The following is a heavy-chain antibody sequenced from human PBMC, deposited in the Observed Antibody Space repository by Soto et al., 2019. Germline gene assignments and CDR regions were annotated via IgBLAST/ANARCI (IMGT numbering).Heavy chain of an antibody. CDR2: ISSIGVAT. CDR1: GFTFSIHE. Sequence: GSLRLSCAASGFTFSIHEMNWVRQAPGKGLEWVSYISSIGVATYYADSVKGRFTISRDNAKNSLYLQMNSLRAEDTAVYYCAGEGRVGGIDYWGQGTPVTVPQ. V-gene: IGHV3-48*03. CDR3: AGEGRVGGIDY. D-gene: IGHD6-19*01. J-gene: IGHJ4*02.